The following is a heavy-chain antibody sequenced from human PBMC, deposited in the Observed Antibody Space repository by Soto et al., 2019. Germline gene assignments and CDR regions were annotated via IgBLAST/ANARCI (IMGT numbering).Heavy chain of an antibody. D-gene: IGHD1-26*01. Sequence: PSETLSLTCTVSGGSISSGDYYWSWIRQPPGKGLEWIGCIYYSGSTYYNPSLKSRVTISVDTSKNQFSLKLSSVTAADTAVYYCARQSYRNWFDPWGQGTLVTVSS. CDR3: ARQSYRNWFDP. V-gene: IGHV4-30-4*01. CDR2: IYYSGST. CDR1: GGSISSGDYY. J-gene: IGHJ5*02.